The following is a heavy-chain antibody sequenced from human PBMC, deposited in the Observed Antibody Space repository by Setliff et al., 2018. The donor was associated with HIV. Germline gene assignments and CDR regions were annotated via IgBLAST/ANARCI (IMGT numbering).Heavy chain of an antibody. D-gene: IGHD6-6*01. Sequence: SETLSLTCTVSGGSISSYYWSWIRQPPGKGLEWIGYIYYSGSTNYNPSLKSRVTISVDTSKNQFSLELSSVTAADTAVYYCARAGSAAASPLDYWGQGTLVTVSS. CDR1: GGSISSYY. J-gene: IGHJ4*02. CDR2: IYYSGST. CDR3: ARAGSAAASPLDY. V-gene: IGHV4-59*08.